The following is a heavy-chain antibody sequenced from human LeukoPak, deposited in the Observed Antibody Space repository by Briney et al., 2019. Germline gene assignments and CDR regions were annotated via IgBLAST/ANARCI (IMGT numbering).Heavy chain of an antibody. Sequence: GGSLRLSCAASGFTFSSYWMSWVRQAPGKGLDSLTNIKQDGSEKYYVDSVKGRFTISRDNAKNSLYLQMNSLRAEDTAVYYCARDSDYYDSSGYYGYWGQGTLVTVSS. J-gene: IGHJ4*02. CDR2: IKQDGSEK. D-gene: IGHD3-22*01. CDR3: ARDSDYYDSSGYYGY. CDR1: GFTFSSYW. V-gene: IGHV3-7*01.